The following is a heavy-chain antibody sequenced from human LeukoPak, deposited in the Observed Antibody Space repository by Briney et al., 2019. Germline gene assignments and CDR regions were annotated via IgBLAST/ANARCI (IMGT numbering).Heavy chain of an antibody. CDR1: GFTFSNAW. V-gene: IGHV3-15*01. J-gene: IGHJ4*02. Sequence: PGGSLRLSCAASGFTFSNAWMSWVRQAPGKGLEWVGRIKRKTDVGTTDYAAPVKGRFTISRDDSKNTLYLQLNSLKTEVTHVYNRRTNIAPDNYGSGSYYNVIWGQGTLVTVSS. D-gene: IGHD3-10*01. CDR2: IKRKTDVGTT. CDR3: RTNIAPDNYGSGSYYNVI.